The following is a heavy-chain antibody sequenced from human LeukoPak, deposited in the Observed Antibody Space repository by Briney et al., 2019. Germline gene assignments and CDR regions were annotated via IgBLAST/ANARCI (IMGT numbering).Heavy chain of an antibody. CDR3: ATSYYDFYYFDY. D-gene: IGHD3-3*01. Sequence: PGGSLRLSCAASGLTFSSYAMSWVRQAPGKGLEWVSVISGSGGSTFYADSVKGRFTISRDNSKNTLYLQMNSLRAEDTALYYCATSYYDFYYFDYWGQGTLVTVSS. J-gene: IGHJ4*02. CDR1: GLTFSSYA. CDR2: ISGSGGST. V-gene: IGHV3-23*01.